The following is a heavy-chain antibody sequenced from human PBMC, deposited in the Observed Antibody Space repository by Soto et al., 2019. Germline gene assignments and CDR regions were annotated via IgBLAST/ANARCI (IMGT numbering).Heavy chain of an antibody. D-gene: IGHD6-25*01. Sequence: PGGSMRLSCSTSGFTFSDYYMAWIRQAPGKGLEWVSYISGSSTYTNYADSVKGRFTISRDDAKNSLYLQMNSLRPEDTAVYYCARDHSRGYTWGQGTLVTVSS. J-gene: IGHJ5*02. CDR2: ISGSSTYT. CDR3: ARDHSRGYT. V-gene: IGHV3-11*06. CDR1: GFTFSDYY.